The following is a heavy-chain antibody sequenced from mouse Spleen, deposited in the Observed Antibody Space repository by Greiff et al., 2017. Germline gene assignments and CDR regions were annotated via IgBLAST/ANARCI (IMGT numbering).Heavy chain of an antibody. V-gene: IGHV1-69*01. J-gene: IGHJ2*01. D-gene: IGHD4-1*02. CDR2: IDPSDSYT. CDR3: ANWDGFDY. CDR1: GYTFTSYW. Sequence: VQLKQPGAELVMPGASVKLSCKASGYTFTSYWMHWVKQRPGQGLEWIGEIDPSDSYTNYNQKFKGKATLTVDKSSSTAYMQLSSLTSEDSAVYYCANWDGFDYWGQGTTLTVSS.